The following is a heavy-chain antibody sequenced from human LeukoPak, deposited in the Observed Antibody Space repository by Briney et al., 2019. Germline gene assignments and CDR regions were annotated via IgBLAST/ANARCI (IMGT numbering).Heavy chain of an antibody. CDR2: IKQDGSEK. CDR1: GFTFSSYW. CDR3: ARDLYYDYFDY. D-gene: IGHD3-10*01. Sequence: GGSLRLSCAASGFTFSSYWMSWVRQAPGKGLEWVANIKQDGSEKYYVDSVKGRFTISRDNAKNSLYLQMNSQRAEDTAVYYCARDLYYDYFDYWGQGTLVTVSS. J-gene: IGHJ4*02. V-gene: IGHV3-7*01.